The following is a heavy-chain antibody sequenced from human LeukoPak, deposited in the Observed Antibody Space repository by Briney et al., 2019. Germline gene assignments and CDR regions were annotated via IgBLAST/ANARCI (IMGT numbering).Heavy chain of an antibody. D-gene: IGHD6-13*01. J-gene: IGHJ1*01. CDR2: ISYDGSNK. Sequence: GGSLRLSCAASGFTFSSYGMHWVRQAPGKGLEWVAVISYDGSNKYYADSVKGRFTISRDNSKNTLYLQMNSLRAEDTAVYYCARSPYSSSWYPTEYFQHWGQGTLVTVSS. CDR1: GFTFSSYG. V-gene: IGHV3-30*03. CDR3: ARSPYSSSWYPTEYFQH.